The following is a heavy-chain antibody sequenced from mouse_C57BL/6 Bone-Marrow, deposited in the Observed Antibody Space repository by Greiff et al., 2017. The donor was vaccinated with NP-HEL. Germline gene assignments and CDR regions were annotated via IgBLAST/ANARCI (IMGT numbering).Heavy chain of an antibody. CDR2: INPSSGYT. Sequence: VQLQQSGAELARPGASVKMSCKASGYTFTSYTMHWVKQRPGQGLEWIGYINPSSGYTKYNQKFKDKATLTADKSSSTAYMQLSSRTSEDSAVYYCARLDLNYVGFAYWGQGTLVTVSA. J-gene: IGHJ3*01. CDR3: ARLDLNYVGFAY. CDR1: GYTFTSYT. D-gene: IGHD2-1*01. V-gene: IGHV1-4*01.